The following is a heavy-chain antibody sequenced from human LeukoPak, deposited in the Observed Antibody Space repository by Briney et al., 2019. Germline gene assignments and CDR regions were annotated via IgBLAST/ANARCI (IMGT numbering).Heavy chain of an antibody. V-gene: IGHV1-46*01. D-gene: IGHD6-6*01. CDR2: INPSGGST. CDR1: GYTFTSYY. J-gene: IGHJ4*02. CDR3: ARGLAEYSSWGLFDY. Sequence: ASVKVSCKASGYTFTSYYMHWVRQAPGQGLEWMGIINPSGGSTSYAQKFQGRVTMTRDMSTSTVYMELSSLRSEDTAVYYCARGLAEYSSWGLFDYWGQGTLVTVSS.